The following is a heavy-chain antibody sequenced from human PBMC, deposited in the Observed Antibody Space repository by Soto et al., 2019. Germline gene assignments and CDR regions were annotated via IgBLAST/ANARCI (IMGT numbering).Heavy chain of an antibody. D-gene: IGHD3-22*01. CDR2: IYPGDSDT. J-gene: IGHJ3*02. Sequence: GESLKISCNISGKAFTSFWVVWVRQMPGRGLEWMGNIYPGDSDTRYTPPFQGQVTISADKSTNTAYLQWHSLQASDTALYYCAKQDDRGALEIWGQGTKVTVSS. CDR1: GKAFTSFW. V-gene: IGHV5-51*01. CDR3: AKQDDRGALEI.